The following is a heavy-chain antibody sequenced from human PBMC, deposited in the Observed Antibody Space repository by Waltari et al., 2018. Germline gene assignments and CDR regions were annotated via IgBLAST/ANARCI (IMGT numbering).Heavy chain of an antibody. Sequence: QVQLVQSGAEVKKPGASVRVSCPASGYTFATYDINWVRQAPGQGLEYMGWMNPNSGNTGYAQKFQGRLTFTGDTSISTAYMELSSLTSEDTAVYYCASEPFYARWGQGTLVTVSS. D-gene: IGHD2-2*01. CDR2: MNPNSGNT. CDR1: GYTFATYD. CDR3: ASEPFYAR. J-gene: IGHJ4*02. V-gene: IGHV1-8*02.